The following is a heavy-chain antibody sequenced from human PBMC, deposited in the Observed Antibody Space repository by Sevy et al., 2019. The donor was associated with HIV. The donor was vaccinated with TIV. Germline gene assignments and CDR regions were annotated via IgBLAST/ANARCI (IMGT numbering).Heavy chain of an antibody. CDR1: GFTFSKYS. Sequence: GGSLRLSCVASGFTFSKYSMSCVRQTPGKGLEWVSTLSFACGRINYADSVKGRFTMSRDDSRNTFYLQMDSLRAEDTAIYYCARERCSKPHDYWGQGTLVPVSS. CDR3: ARERCSKPHDY. V-gene: IGHV3-23*01. J-gene: IGHJ4*02. D-gene: IGHD2-2*01. CDR2: LSFACGRI.